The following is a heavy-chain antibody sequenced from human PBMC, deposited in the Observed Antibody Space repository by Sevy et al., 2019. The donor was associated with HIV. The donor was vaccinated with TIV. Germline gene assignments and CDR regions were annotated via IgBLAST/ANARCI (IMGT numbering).Heavy chain of an antibody. V-gene: IGHV4-4*02. CDR2: IYHSGST. CDR1: GGSMSSNIW. Sequence: SETLSLTCAVSGGSMSSNIWWNWVRQTPGKGLEWIGEIYHSGSTNRNPSLKSRVTISVDKSKNQFSLKLSSVTAADTAVYYCARGVGGYCSSTSCHVDYWGQGALVTVSS. CDR3: ARGVGGYCSSTSCHVDY. J-gene: IGHJ4*02. D-gene: IGHD2-2*03.